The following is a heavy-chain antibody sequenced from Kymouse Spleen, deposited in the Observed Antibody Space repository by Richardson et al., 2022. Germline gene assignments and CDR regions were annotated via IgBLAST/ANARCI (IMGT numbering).Heavy chain of an antibody. D-gene: IGHD1-26*01. V-gene: IGHV4-39*01. CDR1: GGSISSSSYY. CDR2: IYYSGST. Sequence: QLQLQESGPGLVKPSETLSLTCTVSGGSISSSSYYWGWIRQPPGKGLEWIGSIYYSGSTYYNPSLKSRVTISVDTSKNQFSLKLSSVTAADTAVYYCARHSEEWELLFDYWGQGTLVTVSS. J-gene: IGHJ4*02. CDR3: ARHSEEWELLFDY.